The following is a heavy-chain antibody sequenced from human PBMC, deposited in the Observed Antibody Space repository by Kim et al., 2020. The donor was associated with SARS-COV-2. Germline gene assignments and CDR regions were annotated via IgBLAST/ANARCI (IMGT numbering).Heavy chain of an antibody. J-gene: IGHJ5*02. CDR3: AREGGHGEPLATDDSSGYYSRPENRGGFDP. V-gene: IGHV4-34*01. Sequence: SETLSLTCAVYGGSFSGYYWSWIRQPPGKGLEWIGEINHSGSTNYNPSLKSRVTISVDTSKNQFSLKLSSVTAADTAVYYCAREGGHGEPLATDDSSGYYSRPENRGGFDPWGQGTLVTVSS. CDR1: GGSFSGYY. CDR2: INHSGST. D-gene: IGHD3-22*01.